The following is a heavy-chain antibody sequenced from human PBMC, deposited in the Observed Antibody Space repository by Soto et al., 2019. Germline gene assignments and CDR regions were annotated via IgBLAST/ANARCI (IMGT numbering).Heavy chain of an antibody. J-gene: IGHJ4*02. V-gene: IGHV3-23*01. Sequence: EVQLLESGGGLVQPGGSLRLSCAASGFTFSSYAMSWVRQAPGEGLEWVSSIGDSGGSTYYVDSVKGRSTISRDNTKNTMFLQMHSLRAEDTAVYFCAKFRYCSSSNCHLDLDYWGQGPLVTVSS. CDR2: IGDSGGST. CDR3: AKFRYCSSSNCHLDLDY. CDR1: GFTFSSYA. D-gene: IGHD2-2*01.